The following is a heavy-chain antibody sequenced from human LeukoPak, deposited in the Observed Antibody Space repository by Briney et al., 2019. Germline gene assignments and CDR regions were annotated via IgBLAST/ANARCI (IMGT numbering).Heavy chain of an antibody. CDR2: FNWNGGST. Sequence: PGGSLRLSCAASGFTFYVYGMSWVRHAPGKGLEWVSDFNWNGGSTGYADSVRGRFTISRDTAKNSLYLQMNSLRAEETASYYCARVGAGRYYGHIDYWGQGTLVTVSS. V-gene: IGHV3-20*04. CDR3: ARVGAGRYYGHIDY. J-gene: IGHJ4*02. CDR1: GFTFYVYG. D-gene: IGHD3-10*01.